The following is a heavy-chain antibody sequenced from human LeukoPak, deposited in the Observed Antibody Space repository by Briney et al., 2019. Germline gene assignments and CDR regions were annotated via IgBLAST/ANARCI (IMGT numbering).Heavy chain of an antibody. Sequence: PSETLSLTCTVSGGSISSYYWSWIRQPAGKGLEWIGRIYTSGSTNYNPSLKSRVTMSVDTSKNQFSLKLSSVTAADTAVYYCARLADYGGNSYYFGYWGQGTLVTVSS. D-gene: IGHD4-23*01. CDR2: IYTSGST. J-gene: IGHJ4*02. V-gene: IGHV4-4*07. CDR1: GGSISSYY. CDR3: ARLADYGGNSYYFGY.